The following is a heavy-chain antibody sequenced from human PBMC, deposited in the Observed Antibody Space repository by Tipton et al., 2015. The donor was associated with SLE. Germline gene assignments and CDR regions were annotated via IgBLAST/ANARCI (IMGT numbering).Heavy chain of an antibody. D-gene: IGHD5-24*01. J-gene: IGHJ4*02. V-gene: IGHV1-69*01. CDR2: IIPMFGTT. CDR3: ATSRDGYNCLFSYFDY. Sequence: QVQLVQSGPEVKKPGPSVKVSCKAPGGTFSSSYALNWVRQAPGQGLEWMGGIIPMFGTTNYAPKFQGRVTITTDESTTIAYMELSSLTSEDTAVYYCATSRDGYNCLFSYFDYWGQGTLVTFSS. CDR1: GGTFSSSYA.